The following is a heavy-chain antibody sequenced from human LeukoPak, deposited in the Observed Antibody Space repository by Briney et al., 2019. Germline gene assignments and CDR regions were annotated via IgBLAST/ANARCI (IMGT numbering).Heavy chain of an antibody. CDR1: GGSISSSNW. J-gene: IGHJ5*02. D-gene: IGHD3-22*01. CDR2: IYHSGST. V-gene: IGHV4-4*02. Sequence: SETLSLTCAVSGGSISSSNWWSWVRQPPGKGLEWTGEIYHSGSTNYNPSLKSRVTISVDKSKNQFSLKLSSMTAADTAVYYCARVSYYYDSSGPNPNNWFDPWGQGTLVTVSS. CDR3: ARVSYYYDSSGPNPNNWFDP.